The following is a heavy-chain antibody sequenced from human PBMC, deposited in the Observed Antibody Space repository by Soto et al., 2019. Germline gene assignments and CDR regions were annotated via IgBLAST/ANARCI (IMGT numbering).Heavy chain of an antibody. CDR2: INSDGSST. CDR3: ARGPRSVLYGMDV. J-gene: IGHJ6*02. Sequence: GGSLRLSCAASGFTFSSYWMHWVRQAPGKGLVWVSRINSDGSSTSYADSVKGRFTISRDNAKNTLYLQMNSLRAEDTAVYYCARGPRSVLYGMDVWGQGTTVTVSS. CDR1: GFTFSSYW. V-gene: IGHV3-74*01.